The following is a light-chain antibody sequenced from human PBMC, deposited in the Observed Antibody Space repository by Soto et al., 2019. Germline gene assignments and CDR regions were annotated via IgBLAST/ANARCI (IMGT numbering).Light chain of an antibody. CDR1: SGDVGFYDF. V-gene: IGLV2-14*03. Sequence: QSALTQPASMSGSPGQSITISCTGTSGDVGFYDFVSWYQQHPGKVPRLIIYGVTKRPSGVSHRVSGSKSGNTASLTISGLQVEDEAAYSCASYTGSSTYLFGGGTKLTVL. J-gene: IGLJ3*02. CDR2: GVT. CDR3: ASYTGSSTYL.